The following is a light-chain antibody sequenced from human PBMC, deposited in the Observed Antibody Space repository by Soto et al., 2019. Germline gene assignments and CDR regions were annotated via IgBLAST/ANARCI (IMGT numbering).Light chain of an antibody. CDR1: QSIGRS. J-gene: IGKJ4*01. CDR3: QHYYIYSLT. V-gene: IGKV1-5*01. Sequence: DIQMTQSPSTLSASVGDRVTITCRASQSIGRSLAWYQQKPGKAPKVLIYDVSSLESGVPSRFSGSGSVTEFTLTISSLQPDDFATYYCQHYYIYSLTFGGGTRVEIK. CDR2: DVS.